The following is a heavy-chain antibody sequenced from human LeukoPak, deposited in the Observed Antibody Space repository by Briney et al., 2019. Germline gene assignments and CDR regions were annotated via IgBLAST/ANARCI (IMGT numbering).Heavy chain of an antibody. CDR1: GFTFSSYA. CDR3: ARQMIEGRHYYSMDV. Sequence: QPGGSLRLSCAASGFTFSSYAMSWVRQAPGKGLEWVSAISGSGGGTYYADSVKGRFTISRDNSKNTVYLQMNSLRGEDTAVYFCARQMIEGRHYYSMDVWGKGTSVTVSS. V-gene: IGHV3-23*01. CDR2: ISGSGGGT. J-gene: IGHJ6*03. D-gene: IGHD3-22*01.